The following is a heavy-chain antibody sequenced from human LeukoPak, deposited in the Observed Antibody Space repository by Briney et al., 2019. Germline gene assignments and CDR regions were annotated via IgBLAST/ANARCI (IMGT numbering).Heavy chain of an antibody. CDR3: VKDFCRGGNCPFPFFDS. CDR1: GFTFTSYS. CDR2: TVAGYSET. Sequence: QPGGSLRLSCAASGFTFTSYSMNWVRQAPAKGLEWVSITVAGYSETHYADSVRGRFTISRDDSSNTLSLEMNSLRADDTGTYYCVKDFCRGGNCPFPFFDSWGQGTVVTVSS. V-gene: IGHV3-23*01. D-gene: IGHD4-23*01. J-gene: IGHJ4*02.